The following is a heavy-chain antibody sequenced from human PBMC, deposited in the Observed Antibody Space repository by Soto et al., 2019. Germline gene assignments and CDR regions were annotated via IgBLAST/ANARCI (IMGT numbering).Heavy chain of an antibody. D-gene: IGHD3-3*01. Sequence: EVQLVESGGALAQPGGSLRLSCAASGFTFSDYAMNWVRQAPGKGLEGMSYINGMSNVINYADSLRGRFTISRDNDKNAMYPQITNLRVVETAVYACSLSLRSGYRFFDDWGQGTLVTVSS. J-gene: IGHJ4*02. CDR1: GFTFSDYA. CDR3: SLSLRSGYRFFDD. V-gene: IGHV3-48*01. CDR2: INGMSNVI.